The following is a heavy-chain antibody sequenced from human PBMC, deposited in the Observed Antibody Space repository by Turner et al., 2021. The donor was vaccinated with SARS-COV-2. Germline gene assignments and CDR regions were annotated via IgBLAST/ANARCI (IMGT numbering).Heavy chain of an antibody. CDR1: GFMFNRFG. CDR3: AKSRGGGGYYTEAYIDS. D-gene: IGHD3-3*01. Sequence: EVQLLESGGGLVQPGGFLRLSCTASGFMFNRFGMGWVRQAPGKGLEWVSGIVNSGGETWNADSVKGRFTSSRDNAMNTLYLQMNNLRVEDTAVYYCAKSRGGGGYYTEAYIDSWGHGTLVTVS. CDR2: IVNSGGET. J-gene: IGHJ4*01. V-gene: IGHV3-23*01.